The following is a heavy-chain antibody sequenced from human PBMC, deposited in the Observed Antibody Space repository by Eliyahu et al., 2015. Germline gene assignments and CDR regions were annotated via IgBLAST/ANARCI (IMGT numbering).Heavy chain of an antibody. V-gene: IGHV3-74*01. CDR1: GFTFSAYW. CDR3: TRDPRNLGLDP. CDR2: INGDGSST. J-gene: IGHJ5*02. Sequence: EAQVVESGGGLVQPGGSLRLSCSASGFTFSAYWXHWVRQAPGKGLVWVSRINGDGSSTTYADSVKGRFTISRDNAKNTLYMQMNSLRAEDTAVYYCTRDPRNLGLDPWGQGTLVTVSS.